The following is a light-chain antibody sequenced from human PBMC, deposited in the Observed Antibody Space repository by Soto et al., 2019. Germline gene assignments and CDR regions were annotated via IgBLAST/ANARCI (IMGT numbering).Light chain of an antibody. CDR1: QSVLSSSNNKNY. J-gene: IGKJ1*01. Sequence: DIVMTQSPDSLAVSLGERATINCKSSQSVLSSSNNKNYLAWYQQKPGQPPKLRIYWASTRESGVPDRFSGSGSGTDFTLTVISLQAEDVAVYYCQQYYSTRAFCQGTKVEVK. CDR3: QQYYSTRA. V-gene: IGKV4-1*01. CDR2: WAS.